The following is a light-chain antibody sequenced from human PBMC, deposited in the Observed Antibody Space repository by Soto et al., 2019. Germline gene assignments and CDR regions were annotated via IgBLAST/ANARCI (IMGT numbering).Light chain of an antibody. V-gene: IGKV3-15*01. CDR2: GAC. J-gene: IGKJ5*01. CDR1: QSVSSN. CDR3: QRYQKSSPCT. Sequence: IVLTQAPSPLSVALGERAAISCTDSQSVSSNLAWYQQKPGQAPRLLICGACRRATGIQARVSGSASGTEFPLTSRRLQSEDFSVDYCQRYQKSSPCTFGKGTRVEIK.